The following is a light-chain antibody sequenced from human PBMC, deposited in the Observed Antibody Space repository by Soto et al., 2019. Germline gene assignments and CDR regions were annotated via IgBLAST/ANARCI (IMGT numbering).Light chain of an antibody. CDR2: DAS. CDR1: QTVGRW. V-gene: IGKV1-5*01. Sequence: DIEMTQSPSTVSASVGDSVTITCRASQTVGRWLAWFQQKPGKAPNLLIFDASRLETGDPSRFSGSGSETEFTLTITSLQPDDFATYYCQQYNSYSWTFGQGT. J-gene: IGKJ1*01. CDR3: QQYNSYSWT.